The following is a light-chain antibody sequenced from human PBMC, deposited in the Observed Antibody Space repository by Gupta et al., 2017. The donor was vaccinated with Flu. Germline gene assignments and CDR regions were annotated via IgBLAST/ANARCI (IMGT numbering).Light chain of an antibody. CDR2: GAS. CDR1: QSVSSK. V-gene: IGKV3-15*01. J-gene: IGKJ2*01. Sequence: AVLSVSPGESASLSCRASQSVSSKLAWYQQKPGQAPRLLIYGASTRATGIPARFSGSGSGTDFTLTISSLQSEDFAVYYCQQYNDWALYTFGQGTKLEIK. CDR3: QQYNDWALYT.